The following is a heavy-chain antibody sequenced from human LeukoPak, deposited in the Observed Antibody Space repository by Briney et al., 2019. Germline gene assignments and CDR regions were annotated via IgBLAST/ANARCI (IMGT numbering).Heavy chain of an antibody. V-gene: IGHV1-69*13. CDR1: GYTFTSYA. J-gene: IGHJ4*02. D-gene: IGHD6-25*01. Sequence: SVKVSCKASGYTFTSYAMNWVRQAPGQGLEWMGGIIPIFGTANYAQKFQGRVTITADESTSTAYVELSSLRSEDTAVYYCARGNGIAASFDYWGQGTLVTVSS. CDR3: ARGNGIAASFDY. CDR2: IIPIFGTA.